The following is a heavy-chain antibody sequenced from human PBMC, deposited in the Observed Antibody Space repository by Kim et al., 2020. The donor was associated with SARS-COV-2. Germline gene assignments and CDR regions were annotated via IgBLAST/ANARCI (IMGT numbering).Heavy chain of an antibody. V-gene: IGHV4-4*02. CDR2: IYHSGST. J-gene: IGHJ5*02. CDR3: ARGVFGEHIGDWFDP. D-gene: IGHD3-3*01. CDR1: GGSISSSNW. Sequence: SETLSLTCAVSGGSISSSNWWSWVRQPPGKGLEWIGEIYHSGSTNYNPSLKSRVTISVDKSKNQFSLKLSSVTAADTAVYYCARGVFGEHIGDWFDPWGQGTLVTVSS.